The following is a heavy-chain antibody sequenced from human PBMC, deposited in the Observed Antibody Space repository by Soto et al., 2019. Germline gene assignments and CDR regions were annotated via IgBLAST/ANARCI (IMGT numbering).Heavy chain of an antibody. J-gene: IGHJ3*02. CDR2: IYYSGST. D-gene: IGHD1-26*01. CDR3: ARPAGSSGSYGGDAFDI. V-gene: IGHV4-59*08. Sequence: SETLSLTCTVSGGSISSYYWSWIRQPPGKGLEWIGYIYYSGSTNYNPSLKSRVTISVDTSKNQFSLKLSSVTAADTAVYYCARPAGSSGSYGGDAFDIWGQGTMVTVSS. CDR1: GGSISSYY.